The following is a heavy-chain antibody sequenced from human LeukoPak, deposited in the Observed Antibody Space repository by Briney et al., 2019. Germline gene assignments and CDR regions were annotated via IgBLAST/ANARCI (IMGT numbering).Heavy chain of an antibody. CDR3: ARDFPHGSGRYFYEGMDV. D-gene: IGHD2-15*01. J-gene: IGHJ6*02. Sequence: SETLSLTCTVSGGSISDYYWSWIRQPAGKGLEWIGHIYSSGSTYYNPSLKSRDTMSVDMSKNQFSLKLSSVTAADTAVYYCARDFPHGSGRYFYEGMDVWGQGTTVTVSS. V-gene: IGHV4-4*07. CDR1: GGSISDYY. CDR2: IYSSGST.